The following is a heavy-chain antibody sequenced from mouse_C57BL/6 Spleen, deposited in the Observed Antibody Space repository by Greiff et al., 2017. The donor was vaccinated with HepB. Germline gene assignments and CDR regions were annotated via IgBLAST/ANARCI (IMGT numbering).Heavy chain of an antibody. CDR3: AIPRQLSLHFDY. D-gene: IGHD3-2*02. CDR1: GYTFTSYW. CDR2: INPSNGGT. V-gene: IGHV1-53*01. J-gene: IGHJ2*01. Sequence: QVQLKQPGTELVKPGASVKLSCKASGYTFTSYWMHWVKQRPGQGLEWIGNINPSNGGTNYNEKFKSKATLTVDKSSSTAYMLLSSLTSEDSAVYYCAIPRQLSLHFDYWGQGTTLTVSS.